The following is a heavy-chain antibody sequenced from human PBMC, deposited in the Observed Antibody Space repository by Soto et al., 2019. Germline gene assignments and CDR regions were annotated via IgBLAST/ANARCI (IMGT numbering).Heavy chain of an antibody. D-gene: IGHD3-22*01. CDR1: GGSVSSNIYY. V-gene: IGHV4-31*03. Sequence: SETLSLTCSVSGGSVSSNIYYWTWIRQHPGKVPEWIGHIYFSGSTYYNPSLKSRVTISLDMSKNQFSLKLTSVSAADTAVHYCARGYDYDSGGYLFDYWGQGTLVTVSS. CDR2: IYFSGST. CDR3: ARGYDYDSGGYLFDY. J-gene: IGHJ4*02.